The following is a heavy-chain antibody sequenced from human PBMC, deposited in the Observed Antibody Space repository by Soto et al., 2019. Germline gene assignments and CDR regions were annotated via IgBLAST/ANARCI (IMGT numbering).Heavy chain of an antibody. CDR3: ARDYCPGGVCYTIFDY. J-gene: IGHJ4*02. V-gene: IGHV3-74*01. Sequence: EVQLVESGGGLVQPGGSLRLSCAASGFTFSSYWMHWVRQAPGKGLVWVSRINSDGSSTSYADSVKGRFTISRDNAKNALYLQMNSLRAEDTAVYYCARDYCPGGVCYTIFDYWGQGTLVTVSS. CDR2: INSDGSST. D-gene: IGHD2-8*02. CDR1: GFTFSSYW.